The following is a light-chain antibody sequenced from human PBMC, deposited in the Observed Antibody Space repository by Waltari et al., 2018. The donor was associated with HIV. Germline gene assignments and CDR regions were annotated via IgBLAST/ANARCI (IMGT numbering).Light chain of an antibody. J-gene: IGLJ1*01. V-gene: IGLV1-47*01. CDR2: RNS. CDR3: ASWDDSLNAFV. CDR1: NSNIESNY. Sequence: QSVLTQPPSASATPGQRITISCSGGNSNIESNYVYWYQQLPGTAPQVFRYRNSQRPSGVPDRFSGSKSGTSASLIISGLRSGDEADYYCASWDDSLNAFVFGTGTKVTVL.